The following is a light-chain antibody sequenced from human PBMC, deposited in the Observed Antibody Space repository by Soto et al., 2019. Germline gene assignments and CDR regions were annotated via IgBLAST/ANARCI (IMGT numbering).Light chain of an antibody. Sequence: IQMTQSPSSLSASVGDRVTITCRASQNINSYLNWYQQKPGKAPKLLIYVASKLHNGVPSRFSGGGSATHFTLTISSLQPEDLGTYYCQQTYSTFLTSGPGTKVEIK. CDR2: VAS. CDR3: QQTYSTFLT. J-gene: IGKJ3*01. CDR1: QNINSY. V-gene: IGKV1-39*01.